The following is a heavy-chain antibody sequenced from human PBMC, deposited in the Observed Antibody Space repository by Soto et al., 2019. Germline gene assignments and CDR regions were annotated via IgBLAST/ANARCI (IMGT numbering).Heavy chain of an antibody. CDR1: GGSISSGDYY. Sequence: QVQLQESGPGLVKPSQTLSLTCTVSGGSISSGDYYWSWIRQPPGKGLEWIGYIYYSGSTYYNPSLKSRVTISVDTSKNQFSLKLSSVTAADTAVYYCARESHIARDTRGWFDPWGQGTLVTVSS. CDR2: IYYSGST. CDR3: ARESHIARDTRGWFDP. J-gene: IGHJ5*02. D-gene: IGHD2-21*01. V-gene: IGHV4-30-4*01.